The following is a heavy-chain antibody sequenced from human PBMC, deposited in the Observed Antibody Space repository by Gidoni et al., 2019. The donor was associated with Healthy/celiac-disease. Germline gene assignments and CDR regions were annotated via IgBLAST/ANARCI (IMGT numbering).Heavy chain of an antibody. J-gene: IGHJ3*02. V-gene: IGHV3-23*01. CDR1: GFTFSSYA. CDR3: AKGSGYYDSSGYNDAFDI. D-gene: IGHD3-22*01. CDR2: ISGSGGST. Sequence: EVQLLESGGGLVQPGGSLRLSCAASGFTFSSYAMSWVRQAPGKGLEGVSAISGSGGSTYYADSVKGRFTISRDNSKNTLYLQMNSLRAEDTAVYYCAKGSGYYDSSGYNDAFDIWGQGTMVTVSS.